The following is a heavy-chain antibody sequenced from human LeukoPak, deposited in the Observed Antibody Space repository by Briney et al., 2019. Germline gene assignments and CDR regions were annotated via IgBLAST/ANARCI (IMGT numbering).Heavy chain of an antibody. V-gene: IGHV1-46*01. CDR3: ARIRSARGSGSYGGGLDY. D-gene: IGHD3-10*01. J-gene: IGHJ4*02. CDR2: INPSGGST. CDR1: GYTFTSYY. Sequence: GASVKVSCKASGYTFTSYYMHWVRQAPGQGLEWVGIINPSGGSTSYAQKFQGRVTMTRNTSISTAYMELSSLRSEDTAVYYCARIRSARGSGSYGGGLDYWGQGTLVTVSS.